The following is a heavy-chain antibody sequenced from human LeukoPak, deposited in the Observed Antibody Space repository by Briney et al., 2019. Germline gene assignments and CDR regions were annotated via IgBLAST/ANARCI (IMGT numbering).Heavy chain of an antibody. CDR2: IYYSGST. CDR3: ARHLAGTTENWFDP. Sequence: PSETLSLTCTVSGGSISSYYWSWIRQPPGKGLEWIGYIYYSGSTNYNPSLKSRVTISVDTSKNQFSLKLSSVTPADTAVYYCARHLAGTTENWFDPWGQGTLVTVSS. D-gene: IGHD1-1*01. J-gene: IGHJ5*02. CDR1: GGSISSYY. V-gene: IGHV4-59*08.